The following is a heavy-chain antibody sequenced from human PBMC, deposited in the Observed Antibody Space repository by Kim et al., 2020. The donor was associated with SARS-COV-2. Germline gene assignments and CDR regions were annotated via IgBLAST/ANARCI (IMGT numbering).Heavy chain of an antibody. CDR2: ISYDGSNK. CDR3: AKDIVKQQLYYYYGMDV. V-gene: IGHV3-30*18. D-gene: IGHD6-13*01. Sequence: GGSLRLSCAASGFTFSNYGIHWVRQAPGKGLEWVAVISYDGSNKYYADSVEGRFTISRDNSMNTLYLQLNSLRAEDTAVYYCAKDIVKQQLYYYYGMDVWGQGTTVTVSS. J-gene: IGHJ6*02. CDR1: GFTFSNYG.